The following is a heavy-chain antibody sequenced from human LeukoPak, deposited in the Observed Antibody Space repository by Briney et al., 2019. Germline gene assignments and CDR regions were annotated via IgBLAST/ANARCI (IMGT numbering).Heavy chain of an antibody. Sequence: PGRSLRLSCAASGFIFSSYGMHWVRQAPGKGLEWVANIKQDGSEKYYVDSVKGRFTISRDNAKNSLYLQMNSLRAEDTAVYYCARGFVSFQHWGQGTLVTVSS. CDR2: IKQDGSEK. CDR1: GFIFSSYG. J-gene: IGHJ1*01. CDR3: ARGFVSFQH. D-gene: IGHD3-3*01. V-gene: IGHV3-7*01.